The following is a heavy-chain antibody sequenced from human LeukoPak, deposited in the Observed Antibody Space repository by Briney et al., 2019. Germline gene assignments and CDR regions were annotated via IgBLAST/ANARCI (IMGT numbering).Heavy chain of an antibody. J-gene: IGHJ4*02. Sequence: SETLSLTCAVYGGSFSGYYWSWIRQPPGKGLEWIGEINHSGSTNYNPSLKSRVTISVDTSKNQFSLKLSSVTAADTAVYYCARARGSGGNPPPHPYFDYWGRETLVTVSS. CDR3: ARARGSGGNPPPHPYFDY. CDR2: INHSGST. CDR1: GGSFSGYY. V-gene: IGHV4-34*01. D-gene: IGHD3-3*01.